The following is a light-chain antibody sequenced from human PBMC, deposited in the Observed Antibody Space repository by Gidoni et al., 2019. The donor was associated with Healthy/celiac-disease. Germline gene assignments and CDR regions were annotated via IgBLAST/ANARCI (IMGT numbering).Light chain of an antibody. CDR3: SSYAGSNIVV. CDR1: SSDVGGYNY. CDR2: EVS. J-gene: IGLJ2*01. Sequence: QSALTQPPSASGSPGQSVTIPCTGTSSDVGGYNYVSWYQQHPGKAPKLMIYEVSKWPSGVPDRFSGSKSGNTPSLTVSGLQAEDEADYYCSSYAGSNIVVFGGGTKVTVL. V-gene: IGLV2-8*01.